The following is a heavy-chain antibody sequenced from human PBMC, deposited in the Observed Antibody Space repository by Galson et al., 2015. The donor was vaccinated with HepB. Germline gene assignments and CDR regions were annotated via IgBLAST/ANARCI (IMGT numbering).Heavy chain of an antibody. D-gene: IGHD3-22*01. V-gene: IGHV7-4-1*02. J-gene: IGHJ4*02. CDR1: GYIFSRYG. CDR2: ISTNTGNP. Sequence: SVKVSCKASGYIFSRYGMNWVRQAPGQGPEWMGRISTNTGNPTYAQGFTGRFVFSLDTSVSTAYLRINSLKAEDTAVYYCARAEGSGYYYVDYWGQGTLVTVSS. CDR3: ARAEGSGYYYVDY.